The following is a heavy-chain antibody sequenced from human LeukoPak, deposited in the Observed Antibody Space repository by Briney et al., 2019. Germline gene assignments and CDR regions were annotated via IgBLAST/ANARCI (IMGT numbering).Heavy chain of an antibody. CDR2: ISSSSSYI. J-gene: IGHJ4*02. D-gene: IGHD4-17*01. Sequence: GGSLRLSCAASGFTFSSYSMNWVRQAPGKGLEWVSSISSSSSYIYYADSVKGRFTISRDNAKNSLFLQMNSLRAEDTAVYYCARCRGAFMTTVTADNLPLDYWGQGTLVTVSS. CDR3: ARCRGAFMTTVTADNLPLDY. CDR1: GFTFSSYS. V-gene: IGHV3-21*01.